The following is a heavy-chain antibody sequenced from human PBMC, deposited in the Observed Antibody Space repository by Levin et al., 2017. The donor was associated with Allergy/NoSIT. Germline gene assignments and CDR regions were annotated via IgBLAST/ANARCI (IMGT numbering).Heavy chain of an antibody. J-gene: IGHJ4*02. CDR3: ARGGQWLARCDH. CDR2: INHSGST. CDR1: DDSFSGYY. V-gene: IGHV4-34*01. D-gene: IGHD6-19*01. Sequence: SQTLSLTCVVDDDSFSGYYWTWIRQPPGKGLEWIGEINHSGSTNYNPSLQSRITMSIDVSKSQFSLKLTSLTAADTAIYYCARGGQWLARCDHWGQGTLVTVSS.